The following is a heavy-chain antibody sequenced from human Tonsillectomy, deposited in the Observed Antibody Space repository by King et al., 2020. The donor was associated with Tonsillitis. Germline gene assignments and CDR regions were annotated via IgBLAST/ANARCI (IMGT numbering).Heavy chain of an antibody. V-gene: IGHV3-11*05. J-gene: IGHJ4*02. D-gene: IGHD1-7*01. Sequence: VQLVESGGGLVKPGGSLRLSCAASGFSFSDYYMSWVRQAPGKGLEWVSYISSSSSYTRYADSVKGRFTISRDNAKNSLYLQMNNLRAEDTAVYYCARVLTGTIAYFDYWGQGALVTVSS. CDR3: ARVLTGTIAYFDY. CDR1: GFSFSDYY. CDR2: ISSSSSYT.